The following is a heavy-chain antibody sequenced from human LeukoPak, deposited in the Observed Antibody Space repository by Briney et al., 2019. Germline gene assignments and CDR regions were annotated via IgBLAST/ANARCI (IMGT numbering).Heavy chain of an antibody. CDR1: GFTFSSYS. Sequence: PGGSLRLSCAASGFTFSSYSMNWVRQAPGKGLEWVSSISSSSSYIYYADSVKGRFTISRDNAKNSLYLQMNSLRAEDTAVYYCARDSLGGNWFGELIPPYNWFDPWGQGTLVTVSS. CDR3: ARDSLGGNWFGELIPPYNWFDP. D-gene: IGHD3-10*01. CDR2: ISSSSSYI. V-gene: IGHV3-21*01. J-gene: IGHJ5*02.